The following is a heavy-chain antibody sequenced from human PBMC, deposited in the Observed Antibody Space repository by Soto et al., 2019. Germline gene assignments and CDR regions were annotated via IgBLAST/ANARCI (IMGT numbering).Heavy chain of an antibody. CDR3: ARDRGYDAHDYYYNAMDV. V-gene: IGHV3-21*01. D-gene: IGHD3-10*01. CDR1: GFTFRTYT. J-gene: IGHJ6*02. CDR2: IRGFSPYT. Sequence: LRLSCISSGFTFRTYTMNWVRQAPGKGLEWVSGIRGFSPYTFYAESVKGRFTISRDNAKNSLYLQMDSLRAEDTAVYYCARDRGYDAHDYYYNAMDVWGQGTTVTVSS.